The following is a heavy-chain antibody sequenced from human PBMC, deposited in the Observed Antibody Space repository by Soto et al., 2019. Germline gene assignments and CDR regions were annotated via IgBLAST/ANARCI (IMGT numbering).Heavy chain of an antibody. CDR3: ARGQGWFDP. J-gene: IGHJ5*02. CDR1: GFTLSGYA. CDR2: ISSNGVGT. Sequence: VQLAESGGGLAQPGGSLRLSCAASGFTLSGYAMDWVRQAPGKGLEYVSGISSNGVGTYYANSVQGRFTISRDNTKNLVYLQMNGLTVGDTAMYYCARGQGWFDPWGQGTLVTVSS. V-gene: IGHV3-64*04.